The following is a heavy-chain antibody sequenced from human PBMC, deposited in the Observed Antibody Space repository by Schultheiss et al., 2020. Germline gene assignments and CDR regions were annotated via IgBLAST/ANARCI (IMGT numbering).Heavy chain of an antibody. D-gene: IGHD6-6*01. Sequence: ASVKVSCKASGYTFTGYYMHWVRQAPGQGLEWMGWINAGNGNTKYSQKFQGRVTMTTDTSTSTAYMELRSLRSEDTAVYYCATHQGAARPNYYYYMDVWGKGTTVTVSS. CDR1: GYTFTGYY. CDR3: ATHQGAARPNYYYYMDV. V-gene: IGHV1/OR15-3*01. J-gene: IGHJ6*03. CDR2: INAGNGNT.